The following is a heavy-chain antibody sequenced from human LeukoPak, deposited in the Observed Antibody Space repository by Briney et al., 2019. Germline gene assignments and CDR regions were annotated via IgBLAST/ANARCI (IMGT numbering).Heavy chain of an antibody. V-gene: IGHV1-2*02. CDR2: INPNSGGT. Sequence: ASVKVSCKASGYTFTGYCMHWVRQAPGQGLEWMGWINPNSGGTNYAQKFQGRVTMTRDTSISTAYMELSRLRSDDTAVYYCARVGYSGSYRYLYYFDYWGQGTLVTVSS. J-gene: IGHJ4*02. CDR1: GYTFTGYC. CDR3: ARVGYSGSYRYLYYFDY. D-gene: IGHD1-26*01.